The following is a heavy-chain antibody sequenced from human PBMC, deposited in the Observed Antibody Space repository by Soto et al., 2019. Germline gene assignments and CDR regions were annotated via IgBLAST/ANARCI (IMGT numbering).Heavy chain of an antibody. CDR1: GFTFTTYD. J-gene: IGHJ4*02. CDR3: ARGPTGYNSGWFLGY. CDR2: IWYDGSNK. V-gene: IGHV3-33*01. D-gene: IGHD6-19*01. Sequence: VQLVESGGGVVQPGRSLRLSCAASGFTFTTYDMHWVRQAPGKGLEWVAVIWYDGSNKYYADSVKGRFAISRDNSKNTLYLQMNSLRAEDTAVYYCARGPTGYNSGWFLGYWGQGTLVTVSS.